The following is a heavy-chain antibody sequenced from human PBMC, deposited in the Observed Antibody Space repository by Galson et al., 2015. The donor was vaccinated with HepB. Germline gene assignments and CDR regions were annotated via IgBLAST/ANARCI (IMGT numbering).Heavy chain of an antibody. D-gene: IGHD2-2*02. CDR2: INPNSGGT. CDR3: ARTNTPALYYFDY. V-gene: IGHV1-2*06. J-gene: IGHJ4*02. Sequence: SVKVSCKASGYTFTGYHMHWVRQAPGQGLEWMGRINPNSGGTNYAQKFQGRVTMTRDTSISTAYMELSRLRSDDTAVYYCARTNTPALYYFDYWGQGTLVTVSS. CDR1: GYTFTGYH.